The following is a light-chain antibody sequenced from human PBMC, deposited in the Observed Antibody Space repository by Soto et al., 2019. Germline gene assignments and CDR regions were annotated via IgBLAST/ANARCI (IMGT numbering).Light chain of an antibody. V-gene: IGLV1-40*01. CDR1: SSNIGAGYD. Sequence: QSVLTQPPSVSGAPGQRVTISCTGSSSNIGAGYDVHWYQLLPGTAPKLLIYGNTNRPSGVPDRFSGSKSGTSASLAITGFQAEDEADYYCQSYDSTLSGVVFGGGTKLTVL. J-gene: IGLJ3*02. CDR3: QSYDSTLSGVV. CDR2: GNT.